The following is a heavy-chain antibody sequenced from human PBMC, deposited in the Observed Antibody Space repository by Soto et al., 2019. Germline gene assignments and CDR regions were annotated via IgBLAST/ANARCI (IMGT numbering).Heavy chain of an antibody. CDR2: ISAYDGKT. D-gene: IGHD3-3*01. CDR3: ARDPHEFWTSYWFDP. J-gene: IGHJ5*02. V-gene: IGHV1-18*01. CDR1: GYTFNTYG. Sequence: ASVKVSCKTSGYTFNTYGINWVRQAPGQGLELMGWISAYDGKTTYAEKFQGRVTMTTDTSTSTAYMELRSLRSDDTAIYYCARDPHEFWTSYWFDPWGQGTPVTVSS.